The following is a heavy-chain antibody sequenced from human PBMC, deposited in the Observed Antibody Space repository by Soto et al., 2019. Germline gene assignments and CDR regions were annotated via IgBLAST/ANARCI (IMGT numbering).Heavy chain of an antibody. V-gene: IGHV3-30*18. Sequence: QVQLVESGGGVVQPGWSLRLSCAASGFTFANYGMHWVRQAPGKGLEWVAVISHDGINKYYGDSVKGRFTISRDNSNNTLYLQMNGLRADDTAVYYCAKDTLHYDFWSGFNNWFDSWGQGTLVTVSS. D-gene: IGHD3-3*01. CDR3: AKDTLHYDFWSGFNNWFDS. CDR2: ISHDGINK. CDR1: GFTFANYG. J-gene: IGHJ5*01.